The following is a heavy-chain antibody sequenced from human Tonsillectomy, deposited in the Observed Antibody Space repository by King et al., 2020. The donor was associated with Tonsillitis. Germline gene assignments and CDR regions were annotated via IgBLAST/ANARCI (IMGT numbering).Heavy chain of an antibody. Sequence: DVQLVESGGGLVKPGGSLRLSCAASGFTFSNAWMSWVRQAPGKGLEWVGRIKSKTFGGETDYAAPVKGRFTISRDDSKNTLYLQMNSLKTEDTAVYYCTTVGSYWGQGTLVTVSS. J-gene: IGHJ4*02. CDR3: TTVGSY. CDR2: IKSKTFGGET. CDR1: GFTFSNAW. V-gene: IGHV3-15*01. D-gene: IGHD1-26*01.